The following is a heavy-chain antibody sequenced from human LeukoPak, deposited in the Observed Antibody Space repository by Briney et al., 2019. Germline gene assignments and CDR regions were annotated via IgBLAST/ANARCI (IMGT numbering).Heavy chain of an antibody. CDR1: GGSITTNY. CDR2: IHYSGST. Sequence: SETLSLTCTVSGGSITTNYWSWFRQPPGKGLEWIGYIHYSGSTDHNPSLKNRVTISLDASKNQFSPRLSSVTAADTAVYFCARHVSRPWFDPWGQGSLVTVSS. CDR3: ARHVSRPWFDP. J-gene: IGHJ5*02. V-gene: IGHV4-59*08.